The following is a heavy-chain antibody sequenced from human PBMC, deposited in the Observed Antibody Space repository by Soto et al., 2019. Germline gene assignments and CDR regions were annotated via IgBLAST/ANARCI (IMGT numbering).Heavy chain of an antibody. CDR3: ASHGGAGRYYYGMDV. V-gene: IGHV3-48*03. CDR2: ISSSGSTI. Sequence: LRLSCAASGFTFSSYEMNWVRQAPGKGLEWVSYISSSGSTIYYADSVKGRFTISRDNAKNSLYLQMNSLRAEDTAVYYCASHGGAGRYYYGMDVWGQGTTVTVSS. CDR1: GFTFSSYE. D-gene: IGHD6-19*01. J-gene: IGHJ6*02.